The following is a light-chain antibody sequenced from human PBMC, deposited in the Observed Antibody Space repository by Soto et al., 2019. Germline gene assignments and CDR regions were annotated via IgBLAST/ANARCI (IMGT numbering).Light chain of an antibody. CDR3: QQYGSFT. V-gene: IGKV3-20*01. CDR2: ATS. CDR1: QSISRTY. Sequence: ELVLTQSPGTLSLSPGEGATLSCRASQSISRTYLAGSRQKPGQAPRLLIYATSTRATAIHARFSGSGSRTDFTLTISRLEPEDFAVYYCQQYGSFTFGPGTKVDFK. J-gene: IGKJ3*01.